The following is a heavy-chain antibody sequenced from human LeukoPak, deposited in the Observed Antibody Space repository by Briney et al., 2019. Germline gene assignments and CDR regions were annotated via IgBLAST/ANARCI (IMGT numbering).Heavy chain of an antibody. V-gene: IGHV3-30-3*01. D-gene: IGHD3-10*01. Sequence: GGSLRLSCAASGFTFSSYAMHWVRQAPGKGLEWVAVISYDGSNKYYADSVKGRFTISRDNSKNTLYLQMNSLRAEDTAVYYCARDTLLFMVRGDQIDYWGQGTLVTVSP. CDR1: GFTFSSYA. J-gene: IGHJ4*02. CDR2: ISYDGSNK. CDR3: ARDTLLFMVRGDQIDY.